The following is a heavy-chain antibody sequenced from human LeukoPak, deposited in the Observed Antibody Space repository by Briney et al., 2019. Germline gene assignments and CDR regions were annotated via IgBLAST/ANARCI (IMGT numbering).Heavy chain of an antibody. CDR1: GESFSAYF. V-gene: IGHV4-34*01. D-gene: IGHD2-15*01. J-gene: IGHJ4*02. Sequence: SETLSLTCAVYGESFSAYFWNWIRQAPGKPLEYIGEINHRGSSHYNPSLKTRVTLSVDTSKNQFPLKLTSVTAADTAVYFCARGSSFDGYCSAGACDAGYYDSWGQGTPVTVSS. CDR3: ARGSSFDGYCSAGACDAGYYDS. CDR2: INHRGSS.